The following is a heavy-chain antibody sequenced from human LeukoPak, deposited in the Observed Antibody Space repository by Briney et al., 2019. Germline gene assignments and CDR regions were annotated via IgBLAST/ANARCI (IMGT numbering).Heavy chain of an antibody. D-gene: IGHD3-10*02. V-gene: IGHV3-30*03. CDR3: ARAGRKSRGVDLVRKKETGYYYYMDV. J-gene: IGHJ6*03. CDR2: ISYDGNNK. Sequence: PGGSLRLSCAASGFTFSSYGMHWVRQAPGKGLEWVAVISYDGNNKYYADSVKGRFTISRDNSKDTLYLQMNSLRAEDTALYYCARAGRKSRGVDLVRKKETGYYYYMDVWGKGTTVTVSS. CDR1: GFTFSSYG.